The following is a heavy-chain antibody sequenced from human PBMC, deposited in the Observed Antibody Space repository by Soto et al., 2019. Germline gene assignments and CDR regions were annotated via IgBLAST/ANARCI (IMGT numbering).Heavy chain of an antibody. V-gene: IGHV3-23*01. CDR2: ITADGGT. Sequence: PGVSLRLSCEGSEFTVSGHAMTWIRQAPGKGPEWVSTITADGGTYYADSVKGRFAMSRDTSENTLYLQMNSLGAEDTAAYYCAPHVSCSGGSCKYDAFAIRGQGTMVTVSS. CDR1: EFTVSGHA. J-gene: IGHJ3*02. D-gene: IGHD2-15*01. CDR3: APHVSCSGGSCKYDAFAI.